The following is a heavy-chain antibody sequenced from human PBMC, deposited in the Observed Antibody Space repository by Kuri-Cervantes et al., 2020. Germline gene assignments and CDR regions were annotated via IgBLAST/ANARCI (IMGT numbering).Heavy chain of an antibody. V-gene: IGHV3-30-3*01. CDR2: ISYDGSNK. J-gene: IGHJ4*02. CDR1: GFTFSSYA. D-gene: IGHD6-19*01. Sequence: GGSLRLSCAASGFTFSSYAMHWVRQAPGKGLEWVAVISYDGSNKYYADSVKGRFTISRDTSKNTLYLQMHSLRPEDTAVYYCAREGVQWRVLDYWGQGTLVTVSS. CDR3: AREGVQWRVLDY.